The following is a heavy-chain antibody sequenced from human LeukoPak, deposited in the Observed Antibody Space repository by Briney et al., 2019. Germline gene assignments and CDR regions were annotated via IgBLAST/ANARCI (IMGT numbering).Heavy chain of an antibody. CDR1: GFTVSSNY. CDR3: ARVRGSDCHPNY. CDR2: IYSGGST. V-gene: IGHV3-53*01. Sequence: GGSLRLSCAASGFTVSSNYMSWVRQAPGKGLEWVSVIYSGGSTYYADSVKGRFTISRDNSKNTLYLQMNSLRAEDTAVYYCARVRGSDCHPNYWGQGTLVTVSS. J-gene: IGHJ4*02. D-gene: IGHD2-21*02.